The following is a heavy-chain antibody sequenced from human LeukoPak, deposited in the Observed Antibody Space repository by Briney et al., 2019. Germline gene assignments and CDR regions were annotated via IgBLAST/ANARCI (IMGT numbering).Heavy chain of an antibody. D-gene: IGHD6-19*01. CDR1: GGSIKNSSYY. V-gene: IGHV4-39*01. CDR3: ARQIAVAHFDY. Sequence: PSETLSPTCSVSGGSIKNSSYYWVWIRQPPGKGLEWIGNVYYSGSTYYNPSLRSRVTISVDTSKSQFSLKLNSVTAADTAVYYCARQIAVAHFDYWGQGTLVTVSS. J-gene: IGHJ4*02. CDR2: VYYSGST.